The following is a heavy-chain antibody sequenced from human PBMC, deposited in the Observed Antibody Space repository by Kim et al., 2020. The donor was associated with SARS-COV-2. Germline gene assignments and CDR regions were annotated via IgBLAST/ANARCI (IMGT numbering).Heavy chain of an antibody. CDR3: ERQGGYYFDY. Sequence: STYYNPSLKSRVTISVDTSKNQFSLKLSSVTAADTAVYYCERQGGYYFDYWGQGTLVTVSS. V-gene: IGHV4-39*01. D-gene: IGHD3-3*01. J-gene: IGHJ4*02. CDR2: ST.